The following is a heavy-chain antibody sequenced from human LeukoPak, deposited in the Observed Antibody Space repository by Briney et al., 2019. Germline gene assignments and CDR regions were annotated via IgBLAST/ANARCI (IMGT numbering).Heavy chain of an antibody. CDR2: ISSSSSYI. Sequence: GGSLRLSCAASGFTFTSHAMGWVRQAAGKGPEWVSSISSSSSYIYYADSVKGRFTISRDNAKNTLYLQMNSLRAEDTAVYYCAKSGQWVLRFLGWLLRDWGQGTLVTVSS. CDR1: GFTFTSHA. V-gene: IGHV3-21*01. D-gene: IGHD3-3*01. CDR3: AKSGQWVLRFLGWLLRD. J-gene: IGHJ4*02.